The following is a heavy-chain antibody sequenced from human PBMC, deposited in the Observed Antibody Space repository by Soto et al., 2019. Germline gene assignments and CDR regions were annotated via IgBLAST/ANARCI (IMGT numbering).Heavy chain of an antibody. CDR1: GGSISSSSCY. CDR2: IFYSGST. V-gene: IGHV4-39*01. CDR3: ARHLTYCSAGSCYSDFPYYGMDV. D-gene: IGHD2-15*01. J-gene: IGHJ6*02. Sequence: SETLSLTCTVSGGSISSSSCYWGWIRQPPGKGLEWIGSIFYSGSTYYNPSLKSRVTISVDTSKNQFSLKLSSVTAADTAVYYCARHLTYCSAGSCYSDFPYYGMDVWGQGTTVT.